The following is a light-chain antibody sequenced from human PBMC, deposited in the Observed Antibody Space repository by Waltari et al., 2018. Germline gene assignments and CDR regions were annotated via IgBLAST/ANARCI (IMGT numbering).Light chain of an antibody. J-gene: IGKJ5*01. CDR1: QNIIAH. V-gene: IGKV1-39*01. Sequence: DIQMTQSPSSLSASIGDTVSIPCRASQNIIAHVNWYQQKPGIAPNLLIYAASSLRSGVSSRFRGSGSGTEFTLTISNLRPEDYATYYCQESSSVSSITFGQGTRL. CDR3: QESSSVSSIT. CDR2: AAS.